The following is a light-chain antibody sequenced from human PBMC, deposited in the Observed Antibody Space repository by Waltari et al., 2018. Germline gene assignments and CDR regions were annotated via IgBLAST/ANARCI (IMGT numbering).Light chain of an antibody. V-gene: IGLV3-27*01. J-gene: IGLJ3*02. CDR2: KDN. CDR1: VLAKKY. Sequence: SYELTQPSSVSVSPGQTATITCSGDVLAKKYSRWFQQKPGQAPGLVLYKDNERPSGIPERFSGSSSVTTVTVTNSGAQVEDEADYYCYSAADNNLGVFGRGTKLTVL. CDR3: YSAADNNLGV.